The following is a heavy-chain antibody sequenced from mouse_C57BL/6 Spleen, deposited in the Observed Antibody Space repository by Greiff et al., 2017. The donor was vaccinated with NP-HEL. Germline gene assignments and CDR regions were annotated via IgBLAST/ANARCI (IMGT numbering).Heavy chain of an antibody. CDR1: GFTFSSYA. D-gene: IGHD2-5*01. Sequence: EVKVVESGEGLVKPGGSLKLSCAASGFTFSSYAMSWVRQTPEKRLEWVAYISSGGDYIYYADTVKGRFTISRDNARNTLYLQMSSLKSEDTAMYYCTRDYYYSNQGYAMDYWGQGTSVTVSS. J-gene: IGHJ4*01. CDR3: TRDYYYSNQGYAMDY. CDR2: ISSGGDYI. V-gene: IGHV5-9-1*02.